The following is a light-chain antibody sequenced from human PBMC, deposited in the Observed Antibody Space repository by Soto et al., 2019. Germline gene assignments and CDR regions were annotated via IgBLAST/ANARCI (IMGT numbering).Light chain of an antibody. CDR3: QQYNSYSWT. J-gene: IGKJ1*01. Sequence: DIQMTQSPSTLSAFVGDRVTITCRASQSISSWLAWYQQKPGKAPKLLIYKASSLESGVPSRFSGGGSGTEFPLTISSLLPDDFATYYCQQYNSYSWTFGQGTKVEIK. CDR2: KAS. V-gene: IGKV1-5*03. CDR1: QSISSW.